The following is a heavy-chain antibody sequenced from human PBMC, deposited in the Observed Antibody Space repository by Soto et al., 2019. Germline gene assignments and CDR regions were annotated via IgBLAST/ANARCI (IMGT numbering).Heavy chain of an antibody. Sequence: QVQLVQSGAEVKKPGASVKVSCKASGYTFTSYDINWVRQATGQGLEWVGWMSPNSGNTGYAQKFQGRVTMTRTTSASTAYMELTSLRSDDTAIYYCARCPPNWGLDYWGQGTMVTVSS. CDR2: MSPNSGNT. V-gene: IGHV1-8*01. D-gene: IGHD7-27*01. CDR1: GYTFTSYD. J-gene: IGHJ4*02. CDR3: ARCPPNWGLDY.